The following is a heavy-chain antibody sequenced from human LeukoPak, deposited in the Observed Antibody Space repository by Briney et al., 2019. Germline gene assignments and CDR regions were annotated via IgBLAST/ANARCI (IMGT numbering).Heavy chain of an antibody. J-gene: IGHJ6*03. CDR1: GFSFNKYA. D-gene: IGHD2-15*01. V-gene: IGHV3-23*01. CDR3: AKDGQDLSFLYYMDV. Sequence: PGGSLRLSCSASGFSFNKYAMTWVRQAPGKGLEWVACITGSGGSTYYADSAKGRFSISRDNSKNTVYLQMNSLRADDTAVYYCAKDGQDLSFLYYMDVWGKGTTVTVSS. CDR2: ITGSGGST.